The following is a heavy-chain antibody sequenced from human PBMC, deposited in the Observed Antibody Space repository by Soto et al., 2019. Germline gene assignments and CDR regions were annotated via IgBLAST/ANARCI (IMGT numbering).Heavy chain of an antibody. CDR2: IMPVFPTP. CDR3: ARDKYRLQLGVNYYYILDV. CDR1: GGTFSTSA. D-gene: IGHD1-1*01. Sequence: QVQLVQSGAEVKNPGSSVKVSCKASGGTFSTSAISWVRQAPGQGLEWVGGIMPVFPTPDYAQNFQGRVTITADESTTTAYLELTSLRADDTAVYYCARDKYRLQLGVNYYYILDVWGQGTAITVSS. V-gene: IGHV1-69*12. J-gene: IGHJ6*02.